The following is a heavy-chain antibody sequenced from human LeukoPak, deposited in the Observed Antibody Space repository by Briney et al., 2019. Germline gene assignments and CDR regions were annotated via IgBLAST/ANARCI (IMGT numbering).Heavy chain of an antibody. Sequence: GASVKVSCKASCYTFTRYGISWLRQAPGQGLEWMGWISEYSGDTKYAQKLQGRVTMTTDTSTSTVYMELRRLRSADTAVYYCVRAYYYDSSGSNFDYWGQGTLVTVSS. CDR1: CYTFTRYG. D-gene: IGHD3-22*01. V-gene: IGHV1-18*01. CDR2: ISEYSGDT. CDR3: VRAYYYDSSGSNFDY. J-gene: IGHJ4*02.